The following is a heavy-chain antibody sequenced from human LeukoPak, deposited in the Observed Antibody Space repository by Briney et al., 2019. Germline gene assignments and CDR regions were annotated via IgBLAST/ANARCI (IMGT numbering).Heavy chain of an antibody. J-gene: IGHJ4*02. V-gene: IGHV1-2*02. Sequence: ASVKVSCKASGYTFTGYYMHWVRQAPGQGLEWMGWINPNSDDTNYAQKFQGRVTMTRDTSISTAYMELSRLRSDDTAVYYCARDSVGIAVAGGEYYFDYWGQGTLVTVSS. CDR2: INPNSDDT. D-gene: IGHD6-19*01. CDR3: ARDSVGIAVAGGEYYFDY. CDR1: GYTFTGYY.